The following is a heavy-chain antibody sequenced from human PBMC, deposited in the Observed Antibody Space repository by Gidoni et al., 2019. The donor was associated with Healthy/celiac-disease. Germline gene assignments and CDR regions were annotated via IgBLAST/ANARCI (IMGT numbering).Heavy chain of an antibody. J-gene: IGHJ6*02. V-gene: IGHV3-66*01. CDR1: GFTVSSNY. CDR3: ARDLGRGLLSYDSRGTLGV. CDR2: SYSGGST. Sequence: EVQLVESGGGLVQPGGSLRLSCEASGFTVSSNYMSWVRQAPGKGLELVSVSYSGGSTYYADSVKGRFTISKDNSKNTLYLQMNSRRAEETAVYYCARDLGRGLLSYDSRGTLGVWGQGTTVTVSS. D-gene: IGHD3-22*01.